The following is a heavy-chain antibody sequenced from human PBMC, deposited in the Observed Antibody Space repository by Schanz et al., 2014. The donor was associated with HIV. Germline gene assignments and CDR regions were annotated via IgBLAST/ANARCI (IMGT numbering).Heavy chain of an antibody. D-gene: IGHD2-15*01. J-gene: IGHJ4*02. CDR3: AREGCIGGSCYCDF. CDR1: GFPFSNFA. V-gene: IGHV3-23*01. CDR2: ISTGGERT. Sequence: EVQLLESGGGLEQPGGSLRLSCVASGFPFSNFAMSWVRQDPGRGLEWVSAISTGGERTFYADSVKGRFTISRDNSKNTLYLQMSSLRAEDTAVYFCAREGCIGGSCYCDFWGQGSLVIVSS.